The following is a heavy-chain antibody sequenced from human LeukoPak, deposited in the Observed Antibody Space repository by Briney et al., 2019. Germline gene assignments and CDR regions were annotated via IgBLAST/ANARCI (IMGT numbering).Heavy chain of an antibody. CDR3: AREGYYSGSYRYYYYYMDV. CDR2: IYYSGST. D-gene: IGHD3-10*01. CDR1: GGSISSSSYY. Sequence: SETLSLTCTVSGGSISSSSYYWGWIRQPPGKGLEWIGSIYYSGSTYYNPSLKSRVTISVDTSKNQFSLKLSSVTAADTAVYYCAREGYYSGSYRYYYYYMDVWGKGTTVTISS. J-gene: IGHJ6*03. V-gene: IGHV4-39*07.